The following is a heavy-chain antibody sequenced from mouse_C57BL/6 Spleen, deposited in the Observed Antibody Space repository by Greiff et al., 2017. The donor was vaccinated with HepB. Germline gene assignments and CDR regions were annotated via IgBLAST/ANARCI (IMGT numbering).Heavy chain of an antibody. CDR3: ARRGVVATDY. CDR1: GYTFTSYW. J-gene: IGHJ4*01. D-gene: IGHD1-1*01. Sequence: QVQLQQPGAELVKPGASVKLSCKASGYTFTSYWMQWVKQRPGQGLEWIGEIDPSDSYTNYNQKFKGKATLTVDTSSSTAYMQLSSLTSEDSAVYYCARRGVVATDYWGQGTSVTVSS. V-gene: IGHV1-50*01. CDR2: IDPSDSYT.